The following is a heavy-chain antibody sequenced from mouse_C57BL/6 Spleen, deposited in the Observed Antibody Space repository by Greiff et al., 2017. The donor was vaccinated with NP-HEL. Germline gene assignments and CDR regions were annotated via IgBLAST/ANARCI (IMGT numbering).Heavy chain of an antibody. J-gene: IGHJ4*01. CDR3: ARPLITTRAMDY. D-gene: IGHD1-1*01. CDR1: GFTFSSYG. Sequence: EVKVVESGGDLVKPGGSLKLSCAASGFTFSSYGMSWVRQTPDKRLEWVATISSGGSYTYYPDSVKGRFTISRDNAKNTLYLQMSSLKSEDTAMYYCARPLITTRAMDYWGQGTSVTVSS. V-gene: IGHV5-6*01. CDR2: ISSGGSYT.